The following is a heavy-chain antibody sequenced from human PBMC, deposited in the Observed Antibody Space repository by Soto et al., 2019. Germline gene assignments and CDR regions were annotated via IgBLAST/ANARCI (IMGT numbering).Heavy chain of an antibody. J-gene: IGHJ2*01. CDR1: GFTFSSYS. Sequence: EVQLVESGGGLVKPGGSLRLSCAASGFTFSSYSMNWVRQAPGKGLEWVSSISSSSSYIYYADSVKGRFTISRDNAKNSLYLQMNSLRAEDTAVYYCARDSEVVVPAAMPGWYFDLWGRGTLVTVSS. CDR2: ISSSSSYI. V-gene: IGHV3-21*01. CDR3: ARDSEVVVPAAMPGWYFDL. D-gene: IGHD2-2*01.